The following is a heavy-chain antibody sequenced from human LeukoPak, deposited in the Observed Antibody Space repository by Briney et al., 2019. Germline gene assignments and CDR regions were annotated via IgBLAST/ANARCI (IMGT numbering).Heavy chain of an antibody. Sequence: SETLSLTCTVSGGSISSSGYYWGWIRQPPGKGLAWIGSIYYSGSTYYNPSLKSRVTISVDTSKNQFSLKLNSVAAADTAMYYCARHGSAAGTVTLLGFDYWGRGTLVTVSS. V-gene: IGHV4-39*01. D-gene: IGHD6-13*01. J-gene: IGHJ4*02. CDR1: GGSISSSGYY. CDR3: ARHGSAAGTVTLLGFDY. CDR2: IYYSGST.